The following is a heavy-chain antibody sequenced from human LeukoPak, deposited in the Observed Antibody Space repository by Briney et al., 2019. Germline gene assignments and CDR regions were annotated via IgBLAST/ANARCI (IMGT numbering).Heavy chain of an antibody. J-gene: IGHJ4*02. D-gene: IGHD5-24*01. Sequence: ASVKVSCKASGGTFSSYAISWVRQAPGQGLGWVGGIIPSFGTANYAQKFQGRVTSTADECTSTAYMELSSLRSEDTAVYYCARNRDGYNYYFDYWGQGILVTVSS. CDR2: IIPSFGTA. CDR1: GGTFSSYA. V-gene: IGHV1-69*13. CDR3: ARNRDGYNYYFDY.